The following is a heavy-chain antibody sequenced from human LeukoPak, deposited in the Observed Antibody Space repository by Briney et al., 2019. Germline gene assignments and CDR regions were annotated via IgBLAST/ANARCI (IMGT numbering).Heavy chain of an antibody. D-gene: IGHD3-16*01. J-gene: IGHJ4*02. V-gene: IGHV1-69*05. Sequence: LVKVSCKASGGTFSSYAISWVRQAPGQGLEWMGGIIPIFGTANYAQKFQGRVTITTDESTSTAYMELSSLRSEDTAVYYCARESFGVHNPGFDYWGQGTLVTVSS. CDR1: GGTFSSYA. CDR3: ARESFGVHNPGFDY. CDR2: IIPIFGTA.